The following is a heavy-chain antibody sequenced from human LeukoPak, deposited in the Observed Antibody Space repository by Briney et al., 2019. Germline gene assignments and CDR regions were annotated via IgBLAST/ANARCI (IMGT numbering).Heavy chain of an antibody. CDR1: GGSISSYY. CDR3: ARVRWYCSGGSRYKPSGYYFDY. Sequence: SETLSLTCTVSGGSISSYYWSWIRQPAGKGLEWIGRIYTSGSTNYNPSLKSRVTMSVDTSKNQFSLKLSSVTAADTAVYYCARVRWYCSGGSRYKPSGYYFDYWGQGTLVTVSS. J-gene: IGHJ4*02. D-gene: IGHD2-15*01. V-gene: IGHV4-4*07. CDR2: IYTSGST.